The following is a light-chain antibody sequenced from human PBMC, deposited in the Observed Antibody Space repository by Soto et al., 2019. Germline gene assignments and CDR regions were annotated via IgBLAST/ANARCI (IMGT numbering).Light chain of an antibody. CDR3: LQDYNFPWA. CDR1: QGIRSD. CDR2: GAS. Sequence: IQMTQSPSSLSASVGDRVTISCRASQGIRSDLAWYQQKPGKVPKLLIYGASKLESGVPSRFSGNGFGTDFSLTISSLQPEDFATYYCLQDYNFPWAFGQGTKVEIK. V-gene: IGKV1-6*01. J-gene: IGKJ1*01.